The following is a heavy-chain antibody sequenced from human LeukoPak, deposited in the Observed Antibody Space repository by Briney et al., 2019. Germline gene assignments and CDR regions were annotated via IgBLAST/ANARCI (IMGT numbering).Heavy chain of an antibody. D-gene: IGHD2-8*01. V-gene: IGHV3-30*03. CDR1: GFTFSSYG. J-gene: IGHJ4*02. CDR3: AREWGYCANGVCFESHFDY. Sequence: VGSLRVSCVASGFTFSSYGMHRVRQAPGKGLEWVSVISYDGSNKYYADSVKGRFTISTDNSKNTLYLQMSSLRAEDTALYYCAREWGYCANGVCFESHFDYWGQGTLVTVSS. CDR2: ISYDGSNK.